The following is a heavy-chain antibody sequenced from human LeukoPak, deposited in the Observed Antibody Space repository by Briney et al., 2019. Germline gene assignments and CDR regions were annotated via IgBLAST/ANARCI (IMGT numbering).Heavy chain of an antibody. V-gene: IGHV4-38-2*02. J-gene: IGHJ6*03. Sequence: SETLSLTCTVSGYSISSGYYWGWIRQPPGKGLEWIGSIYHSGSTYYNPSLKSRVTMSVDTSKNQFSLKLSSVTAADTAVYYCASPWAYCSGGSCFPYMDVWGKGTTVTVSS. CDR2: IYHSGST. CDR3: ASPWAYCSGGSCFPYMDV. CDR1: GYSISSGYY. D-gene: IGHD2-15*01.